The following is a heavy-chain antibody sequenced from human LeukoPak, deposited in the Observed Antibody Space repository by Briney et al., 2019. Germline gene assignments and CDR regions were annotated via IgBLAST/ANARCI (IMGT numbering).Heavy chain of an antibody. CDR2: IYYSGST. CDR3: ARDRYTYRPVVGASITGRWFDP. D-gene: IGHD1-20*01. V-gene: IGHV4-61*08. J-gene: IGHJ5*02. Sequence: PSETLSLTCTVSGGSISSGDYYWSWIRQPPGKGLEWIGYIYYSGSTNYNPSLESRVTISVDTSKNQFSLKLSSVTAADTAVYYCARDRYTYRPVVGASITGRWFDPWGQGTLVTVSS. CDR1: GGSISSGDYY.